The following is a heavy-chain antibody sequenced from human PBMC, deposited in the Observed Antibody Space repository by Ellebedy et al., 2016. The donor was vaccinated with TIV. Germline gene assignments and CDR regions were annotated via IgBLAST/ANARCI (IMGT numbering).Heavy chain of an antibody. V-gene: IGHV7-4-1*02. CDR2: INTRNGDP. Sequence: AASVKVSCKASGYTFTADYIHWVRQAPGQGLEWMGWINTRNGDPTYAPGFTGRFVFSFDTSVSTADLHISSLRAEDTAVYFCARGGASRREIEFWGQGTVVTVSS. J-gene: IGHJ4*02. D-gene: IGHD1-26*01. CDR1: GYTFTADY. CDR3: ARGGASRREIEF.